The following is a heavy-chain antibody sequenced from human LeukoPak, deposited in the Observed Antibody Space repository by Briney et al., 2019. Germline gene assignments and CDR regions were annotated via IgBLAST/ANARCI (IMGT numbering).Heavy chain of an antibody. CDR1: GFTFSSYG. CDR2: IWYDGSNK. V-gene: IGHV3-33*01. CDR3: ARDPLYYYGSGSYYPKTFDY. Sequence: GGSLRLSCAASGFTFSSYGMHWVRQAPGKGLEWVAVIWYDGSNKYYADSVKGRFTISRDNSKNTLYLQMNSLRAEDTAVYYCARDPLYYYGSGSYYPKTFDYWGQGTPVTVSS. D-gene: IGHD3-10*01. J-gene: IGHJ4*02.